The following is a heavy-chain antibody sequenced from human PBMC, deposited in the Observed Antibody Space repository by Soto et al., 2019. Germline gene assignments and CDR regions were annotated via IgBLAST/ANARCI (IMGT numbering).Heavy chain of an antibody. J-gene: IGHJ6*02. CDR2: INHSGST. V-gene: IGHV4-34*01. Sequence: SDILYLTCAVYGGSFSGYYWGWIRQPPGKGLERVGEINHSGSTNFNPSLKSRVTISVDTSKNQFSLKLTSVTAADTAVYYCARGPHYYASGSFIFYSYGLDVWGQGTTVT. CDR1: GGSFSGYY. D-gene: IGHD3-10*01. CDR3: ARGPHYYASGSFIFYSYGLDV.